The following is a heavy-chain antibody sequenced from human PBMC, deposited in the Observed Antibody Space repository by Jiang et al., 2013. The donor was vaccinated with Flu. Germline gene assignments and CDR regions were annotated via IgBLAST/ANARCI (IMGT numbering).Heavy chain of an antibody. V-gene: IGHV3-30*01. CDR2: ISYDGSNK. D-gene: IGHD3-16*02. CDR3: ARDQLESLRLGELSPLVYGMDV. Sequence: QLLESGGGVVQPGRSLRLSCAASGFTFSSYAMHWVRQAPGKGLEWVAVISYDGSNKYYADSVKGRFTISRDNSKNTLYLQMNSLRAEDTAVYYCARDQLESLRLGELSPLVYGMDVWGQGTTVTVSS. J-gene: IGHJ6*02. CDR1: GFTFSSYA.